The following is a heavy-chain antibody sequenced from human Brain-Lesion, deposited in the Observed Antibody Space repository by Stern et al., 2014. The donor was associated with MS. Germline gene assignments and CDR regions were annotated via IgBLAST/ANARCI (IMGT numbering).Heavy chain of an antibody. CDR3: ARFPASRPHVFDS. CDR1: GGSISSSNW. J-gene: IGHJ4*02. CDR2: SDHSGST. Sequence: VQLVESGPGLVKPSGTLSLTCAVSGGSISSSNWWSWVRQSPGKGLEWIGESDHSGSTIYNPPLKSRFPVSVDRSKTRFSLTLGSVPAADTAVYFCARFPASRPHVFDSWGQGTLVTVSS. V-gene: IGHV4-4*02. D-gene: IGHD6-13*01.